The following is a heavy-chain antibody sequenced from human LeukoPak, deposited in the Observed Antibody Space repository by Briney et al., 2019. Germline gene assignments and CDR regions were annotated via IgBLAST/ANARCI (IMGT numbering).Heavy chain of an antibody. CDR1: GFTFSSYA. CDR3: ARDPEWPPTPPIDI. Sequence: GGSLRLSCAASGFTFSSYAMHWVRQAPGKGLEWVAVISYDGSNKYYADSVKGRFTISRDNAKNTMYLQMNSLRAEDTAVYYCARDPEWPPTPPIDIWGQGTMVTVSS. V-gene: IGHV3-30-3*01. D-gene: IGHD2-15*01. J-gene: IGHJ3*02. CDR2: ISYDGSNK.